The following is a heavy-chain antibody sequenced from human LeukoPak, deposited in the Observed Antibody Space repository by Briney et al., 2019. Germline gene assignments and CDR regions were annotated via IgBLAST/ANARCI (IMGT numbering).Heavy chain of an antibody. CDR1: GFTFSSYG. V-gene: IGHV3-30*02. CDR2: IRYDGSNK. CDR3: ARGAGYYPTNAFDI. J-gene: IGHJ3*02. D-gene: IGHD3-22*01. Sequence: GGSLRLSCAASGFTFSSYGMHWVRQAPGKGLEWVAFIRYDGSNKYYADSVKGRFTISRDNAKNSLYLQMNSLRAEDTAVYYCARGAGYYPTNAFDIWGQGTMVTVSS.